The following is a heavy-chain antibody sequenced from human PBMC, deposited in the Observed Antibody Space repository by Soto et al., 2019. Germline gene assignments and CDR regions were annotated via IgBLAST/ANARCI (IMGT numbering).Heavy chain of an antibody. J-gene: IGHJ5*02. CDR3: VRRHVSATGIDWFDP. D-gene: IGHD6-13*01. V-gene: IGHV1-3*01. Sequence: QVQLVQSGTGVKKPGASVKVSCKASGYTFTSYGIHWVRQAPGQRLEWMGWINAANGDTKYSPKFQGRVTITRDTSASTAYMELSSLRSEDTAVYYCVRRHVSATGIDWFDPWGQGTLVTVSS. CDR2: INAANGDT. CDR1: GYTFTSYG.